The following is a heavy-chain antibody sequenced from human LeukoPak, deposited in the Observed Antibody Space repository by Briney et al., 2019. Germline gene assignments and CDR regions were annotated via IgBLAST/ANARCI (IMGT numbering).Heavy chain of an antibody. V-gene: IGHV3-23*01. Sequence: GGSLRLSCAASGFTFSSYAMSWVRQAPGKGLEWVSAISGSGGSTYYADSVKGRFTISRDNSKNTLYLQMNTLRAEDTAVYYCAKSAYYDFWSGYETQTPTDYWGQGTLVTVSS. CDR3: AKSAYYDFWSGYETQTPTDY. CDR2: ISGSGGST. J-gene: IGHJ4*02. CDR1: GFTFSSYA. D-gene: IGHD3-3*01.